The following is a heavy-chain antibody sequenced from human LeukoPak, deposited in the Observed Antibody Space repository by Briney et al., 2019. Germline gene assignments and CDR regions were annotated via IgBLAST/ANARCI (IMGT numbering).Heavy chain of an antibody. CDR1: GGSISSSSYY. CDR3: ARVVFGPGGYYFDY. D-gene: IGHD3-3*01. V-gene: IGHV4-39*07. J-gene: IGHJ4*02. CDR2: IYYSGST. Sequence: SETLSLTCTVSGGSISSSSYYWGWIRQPPGKGLEWIGSIYYSGSTYYNPSLKSRVTISVDTSKNQFSLKLSSVTAADTAVYYCARVVFGPGGYYFDYWGQGTLVTVSS.